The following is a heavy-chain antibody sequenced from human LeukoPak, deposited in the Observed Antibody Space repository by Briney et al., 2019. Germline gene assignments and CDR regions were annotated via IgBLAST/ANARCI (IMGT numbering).Heavy chain of an antibody. Sequence: GGSLRLSCAASGFTFSSYAMSWVRQAPGKGLEWVSAISGSGGSTYYADSVKGRITISRDNSKNTLHLQMNSLRAEDTAVYYCAKKRITMVRGVPGPLDYWGQGTLVTVPS. CDR1: GFTFSSYA. D-gene: IGHD3-10*01. V-gene: IGHV3-23*01. CDR3: AKKRITMVRGVPGPLDY. J-gene: IGHJ4*02. CDR2: ISGSGGST.